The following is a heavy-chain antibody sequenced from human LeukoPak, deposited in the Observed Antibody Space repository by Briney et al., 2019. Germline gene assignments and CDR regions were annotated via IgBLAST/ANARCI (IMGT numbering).Heavy chain of an antibody. D-gene: IGHD2-2*01. CDR2: INHSRST. CDR1: GGSFSGYY. CDR3: ARGGIPAAMGVDY. V-gene: IGHV4-34*01. J-gene: IGHJ4*02. Sequence: PSETLSLTCAVYGGSFSGYYWSWIRQPPGKGLEWIGEINHSRSTNYNPSLKSRVTISVDTSKNQFSLKLSSVTAADTAVYYCARGGIPAAMGVDYWGQGTLVTVSS.